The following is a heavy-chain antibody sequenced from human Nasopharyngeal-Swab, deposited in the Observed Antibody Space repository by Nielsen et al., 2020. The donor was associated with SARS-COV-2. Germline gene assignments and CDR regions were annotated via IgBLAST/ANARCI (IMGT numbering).Heavy chain of an antibody. CDR2: FYYSGST. J-gene: IGHJ4*02. V-gene: IGHV4-59*12. D-gene: IGHD2-15*01. CDR1: GGSISSYY. CDR3: ARDEVAGGYFDY. Sequence: SETLSLTCTVSGGSISSYYWSWIRQSPGKGLEWIGYFYYSGSTYYNPSLKSRVTISVDTSKNQFSLKLSSVSAADTAVYYCARDEVAGGYFDYWGQGTLVTVSS.